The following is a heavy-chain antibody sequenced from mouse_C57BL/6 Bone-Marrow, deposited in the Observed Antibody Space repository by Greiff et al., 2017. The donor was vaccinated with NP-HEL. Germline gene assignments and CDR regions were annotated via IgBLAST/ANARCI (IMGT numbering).Heavy chain of an antibody. D-gene: IGHD1-1*02. CDR1: GFTFSDYG. J-gene: IGHJ1*03. CDR3: ARGLLYFDV. V-gene: IGHV5-17*01. CDR2: ISSGSSTI. Sequence: EVKVEESGGGLVKPGGSLKLSCAASGFTFSDYGMHWVRQAPEKGLEWVAYISSGSSTIYYADTVKGRFTISRDNAKNTLFLQMTSLRSEDTAMYYCARGLLYFDVWGTGTTVTVSS.